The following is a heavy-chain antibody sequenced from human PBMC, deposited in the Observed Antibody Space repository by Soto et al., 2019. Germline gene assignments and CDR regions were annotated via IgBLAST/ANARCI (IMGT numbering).Heavy chain of an antibody. J-gene: IGHJ6*02. V-gene: IGHV3-21*01. CDR1: GFTFSSYN. CDR2: ISSSSSYI. Sequence: PGGSLRLSCAASGFTFSSYNMNWVRQAPGKGLEWVSSISSSSSYIYYADSVKGRFTISRDNAKNSLYLQMNSLRAEDTAVYYCAIVFRELSYYYYGMDVWGQGTTVTVSS. CDR3: AIVFRELSYYYYGMDV. D-gene: IGHD3-10*01.